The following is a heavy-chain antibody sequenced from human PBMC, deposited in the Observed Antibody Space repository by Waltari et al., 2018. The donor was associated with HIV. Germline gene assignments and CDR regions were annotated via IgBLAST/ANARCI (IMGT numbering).Heavy chain of an antibody. CDR3: ARGYDFGSGTGWFDP. D-gene: IGHD3-3*01. V-gene: IGHV1-69*12. CDR2: IIPMSGTV. CDR1: GGTFSSYA. Sequence: QVQLVQSGAEVKRPGSSVKVSCKASGGTFSSYAISWVRQAPGQGLKWMGGIIPMSGTVNDAQRFQGSVTITADESTSTVYMELSSLRSEDTAVYYCARGYDFGSGTGWFDPWGQGTLVTVSS. J-gene: IGHJ5*02.